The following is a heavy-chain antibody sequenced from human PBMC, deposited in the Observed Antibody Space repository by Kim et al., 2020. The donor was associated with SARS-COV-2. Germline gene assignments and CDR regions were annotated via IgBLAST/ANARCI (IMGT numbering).Heavy chain of an antibody. J-gene: IGHJ4*02. CDR3: ARGRVEDIVVVVADFDY. V-gene: IGHV4-34*01. D-gene: IGHD2-15*01. CDR1: GGSFSGYY. Sequence: SETLSLTCAVYGGSFSGYYWSWIRQPPGKGLEWIGEINHSGSTNYNPSLKSRVTISVDTSKNQFSLKLSSVTAADTAVYYCARGRVEDIVVVVADFDYWGQGTLVTVSS. CDR2: INHSGST.